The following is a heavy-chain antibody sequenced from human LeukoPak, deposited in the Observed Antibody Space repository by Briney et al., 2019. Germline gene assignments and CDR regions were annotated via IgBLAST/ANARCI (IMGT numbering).Heavy chain of an antibody. CDR3: AKYGRSTWFYLDS. Sequence: PGGSLRLSCAASGFGVSSNYMSWVRQAPGKGLEWVSVLYASGITKYADSVKGRFTISRDNSKNTVYLQMNSLTAEDTAVYYCAKYGRSTWFYLDSWGQGTLVTVSS. J-gene: IGHJ4*02. CDR2: LYASGIT. D-gene: IGHD6-13*01. CDR1: GFGVSSNY. V-gene: IGHV3-66*01.